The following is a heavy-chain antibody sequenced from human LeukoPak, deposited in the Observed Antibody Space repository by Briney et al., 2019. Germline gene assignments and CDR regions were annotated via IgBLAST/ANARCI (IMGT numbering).Heavy chain of an antibody. V-gene: IGHV3-30*03. CDR3: ARDYSGGYSGY. CDR2: ISYDGSNK. CDR1: GFTFSSYG. J-gene: IGHJ4*02. Sequence: GGSLRLSCAASGFTFSSYGMHWVRQAPGKGLEWVAVISYDGSNKYYADSVKGRFTISRDNAKNTLYLQMSSLRAEDTAMYYCARDYSGGYSGYWGQGTLVTVSS. D-gene: IGHD2-21*02.